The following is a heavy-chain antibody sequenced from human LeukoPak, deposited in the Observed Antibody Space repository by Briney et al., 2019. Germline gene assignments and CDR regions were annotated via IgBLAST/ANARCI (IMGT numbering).Heavy chain of an antibody. CDR2: IKSKTDGGTT. V-gene: IGHV3-15*01. D-gene: IGHD3-22*01. CDR1: GFTFSNAW. J-gene: IGHJ4*02. CDR3: TTVGATSYYYDSSGYPPFDY. Sequence: GGSLRLSCAASGFTFSNAWMSWVRQAPGKGLEWVGRIKSKTDGGTTDYAAPVKGRFTISRDDSKNTLYLQMNSLKTEDTAVYYCTTVGATSYYYDSSGYPPFDYWGRGTLVTVSS.